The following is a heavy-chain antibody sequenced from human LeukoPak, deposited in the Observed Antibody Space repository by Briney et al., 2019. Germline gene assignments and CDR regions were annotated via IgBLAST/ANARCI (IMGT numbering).Heavy chain of an antibody. CDR3: AASYSSSWTRFDY. V-gene: IGHV3-21*01. D-gene: IGHD6-13*01. Sequence: GSLRLSCAASGFTFSSYSMNWVRQAPGKGLEWVSSISSSSSYIYYADSVKGRFTISRDNAKNSLYLQMNSLRAEDTAVYYCAASYSSSWTRFDYWGQGTLVTVSS. CDR2: ISSSSSYI. CDR1: GFTFSSYS. J-gene: IGHJ4*02.